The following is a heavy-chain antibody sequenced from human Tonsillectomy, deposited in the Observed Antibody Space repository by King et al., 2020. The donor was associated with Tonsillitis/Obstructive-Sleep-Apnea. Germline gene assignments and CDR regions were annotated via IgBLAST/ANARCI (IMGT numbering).Heavy chain of an antibody. CDR1: GFTFSSYS. CDR2: LSRGWDYI. CDR3: ARDSYDFWNQGNYYMDV. D-gene: IGHD3-3*01. Sequence: EVQLVESGGGLVKPGGSLRLSCAASGFTFSSYSMNWVRKAPGKGLVWVSFLSRGWDYIYCAHSVKGGFTISRDNAKNSLYLQMNSLRAEDTAVYYCARDSYDFWNQGNYYMDVWGKGTTVTVSS. J-gene: IGHJ6*03. V-gene: IGHV3-21*01.